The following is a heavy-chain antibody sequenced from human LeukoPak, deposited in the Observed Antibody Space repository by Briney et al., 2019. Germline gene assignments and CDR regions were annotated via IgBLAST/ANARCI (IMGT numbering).Heavy chain of an antibody. V-gene: IGHV4-4*02. J-gene: IGHJ4*02. CDR3: ARQEMATAPYFDY. Sequence: PSGTLSLTCAVSGGSISISNWWSWVRQPPGKGLEWIGEIYHSGSTNYNPSLKSRVTISVDKSKNQFSLGLSSVTAADTAVYYCARQEMATAPYFDYWGQGILVTVSS. CDR2: IYHSGST. CDR1: GGSISISNW. D-gene: IGHD5-24*01.